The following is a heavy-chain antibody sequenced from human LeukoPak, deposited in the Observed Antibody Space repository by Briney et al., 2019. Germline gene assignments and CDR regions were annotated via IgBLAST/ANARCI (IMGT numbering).Heavy chain of an antibody. V-gene: IGHV3-23*01. J-gene: IGHJ5*02. D-gene: IGHD3-22*01. CDR1: GFAFNTYA. CDR3: AKLDDSSGYPVS. Sequence: GGSLRLSCAASGFAFNTYAMSWARQAPGKGLEWVSSICGGDNTDTYYAESVKGRFTISRDNSKNTLYLQMNSLRAEDTAVYDCAKLDDSSGYPVSWGQGTLVTFSS. CDR2: ICGGDNTDT.